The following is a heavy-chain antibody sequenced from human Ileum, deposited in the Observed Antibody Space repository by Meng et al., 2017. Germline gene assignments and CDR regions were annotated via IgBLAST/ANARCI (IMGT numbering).Heavy chain of an antibody. CDR1: GGSFSGYS. CDR2: IHHSGST. J-gene: IGHJ2*01. D-gene: IGHD3-10*01. V-gene: IGHV4-34*01. CDR3: ARYGGSGSYWHFDP. Sequence: QVQLQQWGAGLLKPSETLSLTCAVYGGSFSGYSWTWIRQPPGKGLEWIGEIHHSGSTNYNPSLKSRVTMSIDTSKIQFSLELSFVTAADAAVYYCARYGGSGSYWHFDPWGRGTLVTVSS.